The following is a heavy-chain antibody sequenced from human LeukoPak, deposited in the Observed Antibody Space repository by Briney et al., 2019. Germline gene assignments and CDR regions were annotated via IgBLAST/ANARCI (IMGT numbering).Heavy chain of an antibody. Sequence: PGRSLRLSCAASGFTFSSYAMHWVRQAPGKGLEWVAVISYDGSNKYHADSVKGRFTISRDNSMNTLYLQMNSLRAEDTAVYYCARLGEWGLVSGSFDYWGQGTLVTVSS. CDR3: ARLGEWGLVSGSFDY. D-gene: IGHD3-10*01. V-gene: IGHV3-30*04. J-gene: IGHJ4*02. CDR2: ISYDGSNK. CDR1: GFTFSSYA.